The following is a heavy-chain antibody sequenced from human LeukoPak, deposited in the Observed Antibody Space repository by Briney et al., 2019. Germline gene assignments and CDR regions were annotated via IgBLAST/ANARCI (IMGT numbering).Heavy chain of an antibody. CDR2: IYYSGST. V-gene: IGHV4-59*11. D-gene: IGHD3-3*01. J-gene: IGHJ4*02. CDR3: ARGVNDFWSGYSNLDY. CDR1: GGSISSHY. Sequence: SETLSLTCTVSGGSISSHYWSWIRQPPGKGLEWIGYIYYSGSTNYNPSLKSRVTISVDTSKNQFSLKLSSVTAADTAVYYCARGVNDFWSGYSNLDYWGQGTLVTVSS.